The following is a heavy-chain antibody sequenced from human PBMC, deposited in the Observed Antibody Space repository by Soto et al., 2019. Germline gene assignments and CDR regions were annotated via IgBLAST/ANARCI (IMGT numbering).Heavy chain of an antibody. D-gene: IGHD2-15*01. J-gene: IGHJ4*02. CDR3: ARRGPIIVVVVAPTTYFDY. V-gene: IGHV4-39*01. Sequence: PSXTLSLTFTVSGGSISSSSYYWCWIRQPPGKGRELIGSIYYSGSTYYNPSLKSRVTISVDTSKNQFSLKLSSVTAADTAVYYCARRGPIIVVVVAPTTYFDYWGQGTLVTVSS. CDR1: GGSISSSSYY. CDR2: IYYSGST.